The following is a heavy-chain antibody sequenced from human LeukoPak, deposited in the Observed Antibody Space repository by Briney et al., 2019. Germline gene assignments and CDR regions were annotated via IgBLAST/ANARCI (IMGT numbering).Heavy chain of an antibody. CDR2: ISSSGSTI. CDR1: GFTFSSHS. J-gene: IGHJ4*02. D-gene: IGHD6-19*01. CDR3: ARGAVAGKAPY. Sequence: GGSLRLSCAASGFTFSSHSMNWVRQAPGKGLEWVSYISSSGSTIYYADSVKGRFSISRDNAKNSLHLQMNSLRAEDTAVYYCARGAVAGKAPYWGQGTLVTVSS. V-gene: IGHV3-48*01.